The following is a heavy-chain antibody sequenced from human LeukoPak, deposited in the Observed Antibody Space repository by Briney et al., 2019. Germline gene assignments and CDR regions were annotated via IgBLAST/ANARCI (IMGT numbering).Heavy chain of an antibody. CDR1: GYTFTGYY. V-gene: IGHV1-2*04. J-gene: IGHJ6*02. D-gene: IGHD5-12*01. CDR3: ARALDIVATNPVLGAYGMDV. CDR2: INPNSGGT. Sequence: ASVKVSCKASGYTFTGYYMHWVRQAPGQGLEWMGWINPNSGGTNYAQKFQGWVTMTRDTSISTAYMELSRLRSDDTAVYYCARALDIVATNPVLGAYGMDVWGQGTTVTVSS.